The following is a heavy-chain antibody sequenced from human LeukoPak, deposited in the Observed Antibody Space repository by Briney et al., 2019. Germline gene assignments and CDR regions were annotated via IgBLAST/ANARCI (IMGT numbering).Heavy chain of an antibody. CDR2: INHSGST. V-gene: IGHV4-34*01. CDR3: ARRRNAFDI. J-gene: IGHJ3*02. CDR1: GGSFSGYY. Sequence: SETLSLTCAVYGGSFSGYYWSWIRQPPGKGLEWIGEINHSGSTNYNPSLKSRVTISVDTSKNQFSLKLSSVTAADTAVYYCARRRNAFDIWGQGTMVTVSS.